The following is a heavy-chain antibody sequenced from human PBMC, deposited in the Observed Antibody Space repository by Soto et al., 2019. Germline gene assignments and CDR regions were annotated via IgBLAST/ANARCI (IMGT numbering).Heavy chain of an antibody. CDR3: ARDRGPSSGYYPYWFDP. V-gene: IGHV1-69*12. J-gene: IGHJ5*02. CDR1: GGTFSSYA. Sequence: QVQLVQSGAEVKKPGSSVKVSCKASGGTFSSYAISWVRQAPGQGLEWMGEIIPIFDTANYAQKFQGRVTITADESTSTAYRERSSLRSEDTAVYYCARDRGPSSGYYPYWFDPWGQGTLVTVSS. CDR2: IIPIFDTA. D-gene: IGHD3-22*01.